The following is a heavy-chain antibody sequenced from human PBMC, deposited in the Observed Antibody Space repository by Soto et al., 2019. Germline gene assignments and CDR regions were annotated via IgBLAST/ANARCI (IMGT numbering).Heavy chain of an antibody. V-gene: IGHV4-59*11. CDR3: TRANWYSEY. Sequence: QVQLQESGPGLVKPSETLSLTCTVSGGSISNHYWSWIRQPPGKGLEWIGYIYYNGNTNYNPSLNSRVTMSVDKSKTQNSLKLSSVTAADTAAYYCTRANWYSEYWGQGTLFTYSS. CDR1: GGSISNHY. J-gene: IGHJ4*01. CDR2: IYYNGNT. D-gene: IGHD7-27*01.